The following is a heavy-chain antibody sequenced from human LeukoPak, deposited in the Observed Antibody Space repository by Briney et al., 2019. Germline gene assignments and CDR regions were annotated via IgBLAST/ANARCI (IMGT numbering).Heavy chain of an antibody. J-gene: IGHJ4*02. D-gene: IGHD1-26*01. CDR2: ISGGGGTT. Sequence: TGGSLRLSCAASGFTFSTYSMNWVRQAPGKGLEWVSSISGGGGTTYYADSVKGRFTISRDNSKNTLYLQMNSLRAEDTAVYYCAKSAIVGATYRGNCWGQGTLVTVSS. CDR1: GFTFSTYS. V-gene: IGHV3-23*01. CDR3: AKSAIVGATYRGNC.